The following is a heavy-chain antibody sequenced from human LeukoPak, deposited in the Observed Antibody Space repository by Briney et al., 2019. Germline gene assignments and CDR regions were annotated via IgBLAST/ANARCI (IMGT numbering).Heavy chain of an antibody. CDR2: ISRSGTTI. CDR1: GFNFSDPY. CDR3: ARGRHGYNFADY. D-gene: IGHD5-24*01. J-gene: IGHJ4*02. V-gene: IGHV3-11*01. Sequence: PGGSLRLSCAASGFNFSDPYMGWIRQAPGKGLEWISYISRSGTTIHYADSVKGRFTISRDNVKNSLYLQMKSLRAEDTAVYYCARGRHGYNFADYWGQGTLVTVSS.